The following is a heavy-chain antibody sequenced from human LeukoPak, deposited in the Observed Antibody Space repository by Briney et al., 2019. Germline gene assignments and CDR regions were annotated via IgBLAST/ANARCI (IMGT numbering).Heavy chain of an antibody. CDR1: GYTFTGYY. V-gene: IGHV1-2*02. CDR2: INPNSGGT. CDR3: ARGPPAVRGYSYGYYDFDY. J-gene: IGHJ4*02. D-gene: IGHD5-18*01. Sequence: ASVKVSCKASGYTFTGYYMHWVRQAPGQGLEWMGWINPNSGGTNYAQKFQGRVTMTRDTSISTAYMELSRLRSDDTAVYYCARGPPAVRGYSYGYYDFDYWGQGTLVTVSS.